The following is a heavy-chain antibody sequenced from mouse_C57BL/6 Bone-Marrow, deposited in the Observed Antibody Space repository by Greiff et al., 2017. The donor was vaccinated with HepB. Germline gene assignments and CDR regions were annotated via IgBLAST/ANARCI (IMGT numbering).Heavy chain of an antibody. CDR1: GYSITSGYY. Sequence: EVKLQESGPGLVKPSQSLSLTCSVTGYSITSGYYWNWIRQFPGNKLEWMGYISYDGSNNYNPSLKNRISITRDTSKNQFFLKLNSVTTEDTATYYCARDDYVFDHWGQGTTLTVSS. CDR2: ISYDGSN. D-gene: IGHD2-4*01. CDR3: ARDDYVFDH. J-gene: IGHJ2*01. V-gene: IGHV3-6*01.